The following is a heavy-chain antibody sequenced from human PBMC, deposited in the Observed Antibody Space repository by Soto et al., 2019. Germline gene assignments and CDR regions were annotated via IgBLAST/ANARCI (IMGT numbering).Heavy chain of an antibody. J-gene: IGHJ4*02. D-gene: IGHD6-25*01. CDR3: AAGSDYGGAFLY. V-gene: IGHV5-51*01. CDR2: IFPGDSDT. CDR1: GYSFTTSW. Sequence: GESLKISCKAAGYSFTTSWIGWVRQVPGKGLEWMGVIFPGDSDTRYSPSFEGHVSISADKSITSTYLEWSTLKASDTAIYYCAAGSDYGGAFLYWGQGSLVTVSS.